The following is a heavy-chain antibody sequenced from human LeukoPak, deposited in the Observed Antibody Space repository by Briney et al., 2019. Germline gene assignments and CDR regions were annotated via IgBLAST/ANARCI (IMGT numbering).Heavy chain of an antibody. CDR3: ARGCGGDCYDAFDI. D-gene: IGHD2-21*02. J-gene: IGHJ3*02. CDR1: GGSISSGSYY. Sequence: NPSETLSPTCTVSGGSISSGSYYWSWIRQPAGKGLEWIGRIYTSGSTNYNPSLKSRVTISVDTSKNQFSLKLSSVTAADTAVYYCARGCGGDCYDAFDIWGQGTMVTVSS. CDR2: IYTSGST. V-gene: IGHV4-61*02.